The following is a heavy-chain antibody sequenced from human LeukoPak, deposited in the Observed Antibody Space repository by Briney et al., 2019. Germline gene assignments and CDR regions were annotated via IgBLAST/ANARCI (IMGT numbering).Heavy chain of an antibody. CDR3: ARGLRIAVADPVDY. J-gene: IGHJ4*02. D-gene: IGHD6-19*01. V-gene: IGHV3-33*01. Sequence: VIWYDGSNKYYADSVKGRFTISRDNSKNTLYLQMNSLRAEDTAVYYCARGLRIAVADPVDYWGQGTLVTVSS. CDR2: IWYDGSNK.